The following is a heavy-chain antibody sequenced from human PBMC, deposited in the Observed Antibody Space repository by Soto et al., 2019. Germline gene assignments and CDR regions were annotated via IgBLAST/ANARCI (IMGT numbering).Heavy chain of an antibody. CDR3: ARSLGYCSGGSCYRYYYGMDV. J-gene: IGHJ6*02. CDR1: GGTFSSYA. D-gene: IGHD2-15*01. Sequence: GASVKVSCKASGGTFSSYAISWVRQAPGQGLEWMGGIIPIFGTANYAQKFQGRVTITADESTSTAYMELSSLRSEDTAVYYCARSLGYCSGGSCYRYYYGMDVWGQGTTVTVSS. V-gene: IGHV1-69*13. CDR2: IIPIFGTA.